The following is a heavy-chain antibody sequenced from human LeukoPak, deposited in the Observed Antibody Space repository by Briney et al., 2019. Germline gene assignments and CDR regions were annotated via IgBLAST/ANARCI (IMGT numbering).Heavy chain of an antibody. CDR1: RFTFSSYA. Sequence: GGSLRLSCAASRFTFSSYAMSWVRQAPGKGLEWVSAISGSGGSTYYADSVKGRFTISRDNSKNTLYLQMNSLRAEDTAVYYCAKDRPKGIAVAPPLDYWGQGTLVTVSS. J-gene: IGHJ4*02. CDR2: ISGSGGST. D-gene: IGHD6-19*01. CDR3: AKDRPKGIAVAPPLDY. V-gene: IGHV3-23*01.